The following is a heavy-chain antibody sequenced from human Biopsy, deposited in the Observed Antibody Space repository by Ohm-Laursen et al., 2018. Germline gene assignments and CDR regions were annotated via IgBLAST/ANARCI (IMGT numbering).Heavy chain of an antibody. Sequence: SETLSLTCTVSGGSISSDWWSWIRQTPGKGLEWIGYVYYSGTTTYNPSLRSRVTISVDTSMNQISLRLQSVTAADTAIYYCTRATNSTGWPYYYFYGMDIWGQGNPGHRLL. CDR2: VYYSGTT. D-gene: IGHD2/OR15-2a*01. CDR1: GGSISSDW. V-gene: IGHV4-59*01. CDR3: TRATNSTGWPYYYFYGMDI. J-gene: IGHJ6*02.